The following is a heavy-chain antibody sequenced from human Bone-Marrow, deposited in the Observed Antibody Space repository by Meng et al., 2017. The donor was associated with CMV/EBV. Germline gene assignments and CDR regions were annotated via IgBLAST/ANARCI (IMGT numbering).Heavy chain of an antibody. D-gene: IGHD3-16*01. CDR3: APEVADTHYFDY. CDR1: GYTFTGYY. J-gene: IGHJ4*02. Sequence: ASVKVSCKASGYTFTGYYMHWVRQAPGQGLEWMGWINPNSGGTNYAQKFQGRVTMTRDTSISTAYMELSRLTSDDTAVYYCAPEVADTHYFDYWGQGTLVTVSS. V-gene: IGHV1-2*02. CDR2: INPNSGGT.